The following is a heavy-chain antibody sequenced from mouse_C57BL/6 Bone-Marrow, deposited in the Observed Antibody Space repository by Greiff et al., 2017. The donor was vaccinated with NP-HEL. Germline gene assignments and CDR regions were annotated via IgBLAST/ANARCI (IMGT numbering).Heavy chain of an antibody. CDR2: IDPENGDT. CDR3: TTMVTPCAMDY. V-gene: IGHV14-4*01. D-gene: IGHD2-2*01. J-gene: IGHJ4*01. CDR1: GFNIKDDY. Sequence: VQLQQSGAELVRPGASVKLSCTASGFNIKDDYMHWVKQRPEQGLEWIGWIDPENGDTEYASKFQGKATITADTSSNTAYLQLSSLTSEDTAVYYCTTMVTPCAMDYWGQGTSVTVSS.